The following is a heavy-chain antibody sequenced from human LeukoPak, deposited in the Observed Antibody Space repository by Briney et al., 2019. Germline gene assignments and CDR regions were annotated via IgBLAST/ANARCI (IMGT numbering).Heavy chain of an antibody. V-gene: IGHV3-48*04. CDR3: ARASQGIAAAVDY. J-gene: IGHJ4*02. CDR2: ISSSGSTI. D-gene: IGHD6-13*01. CDR1: GFTFSSYS. Sequence: PGGSLRLSCAASGFTFSSYSMNWVRQAPGKGLEWVSYISSSGSTIYYADSVKGRFTISRDNAKNSLYLQMNSLRAEDTAVYYCARASQGIAAAVDYWGQGTLVTVSS.